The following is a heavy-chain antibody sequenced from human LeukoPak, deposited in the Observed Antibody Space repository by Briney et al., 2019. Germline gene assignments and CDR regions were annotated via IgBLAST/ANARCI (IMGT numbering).Heavy chain of an antibody. D-gene: IGHD2-2*01. CDR2: IYYSGST. CDR1: GGSISSSSYY. CDR3: ARHSSKYCSSTSCYPNWFDP. Sequence: PSETLFLTCTVSGGSISSSSYYWGWIRQPPGKGLEWIGSIYYSGSTYYNPSLKSRVTISVDTSKNQFSLKLSSVTAADTAVYYCARHSSKYCSSTSCYPNWFDPWGQGTLVTVSS. V-gene: IGHV4-39*01. J-gene: IGHJ5*02.